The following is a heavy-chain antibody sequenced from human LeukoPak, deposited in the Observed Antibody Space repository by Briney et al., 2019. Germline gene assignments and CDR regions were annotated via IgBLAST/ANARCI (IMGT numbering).Heavy chain of an antibody. CDR3: AREGGSYYEGSAFDI. CDR2: IDYSGST. CDR1: GGSISSGDYY. J-gene: IGHJ3*02. V-gene: IGHV4-30-4*08. Sequence: PSQTLSLTCTVSGGSISSGDYYWSWIRQPPGKGLEWIGYIDYSGSTYYNPSLKSRVTISVDTSKNQFSLKLSSVTAADTAVYYCAREGGSYYEGSAFDIWGQGTMVTVSS. D-gene: IGHD1-26*01.